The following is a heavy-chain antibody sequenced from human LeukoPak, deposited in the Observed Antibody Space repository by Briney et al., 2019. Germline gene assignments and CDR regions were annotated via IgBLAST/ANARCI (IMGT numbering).Heavy chain of an antibody. Sequence: GASVKVSCKASGYTFTSYGISWVRQAPGQGLEWMGWICAYNGNTNYAQKLQGRVTMTTDTSTSTAYMELRSLRSDDTAAYYCARVGYDILTGYSTHMDVWGKGTTVTISS. CDR1: GYTFTSYG. J-gene: IGHJ6*03. D-gene: IGHD3-9*01. CDR3: ARVGYDILTGYSTHMDV. CDR2: ICAYNGNT. V-gene: IGHV1-18*01.